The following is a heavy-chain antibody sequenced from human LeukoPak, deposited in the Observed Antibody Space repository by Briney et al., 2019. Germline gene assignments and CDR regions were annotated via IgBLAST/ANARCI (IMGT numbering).Heavy chain of an antibody. CDR1: GYTFTSYD. V-gene: IGHV1-8*01. CDR2: MNPNSGNT. Sequence: ASVKVSCKASGYTFTSYDINWVRQATGQGLEWMGWMNPNSGNTGYAQKFQGRVTMTRNTSISTAYMGLSSLRSEDTAVYYCAREREYYYDSSGNGHFDYWGQGTLVTVSS. CDR3: AREREYYYDSSGNGHFDY. D-gene: IGHD3-22*01. J-gene: IGHJ4*02.